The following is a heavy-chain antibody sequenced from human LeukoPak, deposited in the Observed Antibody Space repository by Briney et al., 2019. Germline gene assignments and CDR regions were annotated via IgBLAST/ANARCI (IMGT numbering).Heavy chain of an antibody. CDR3: ARRRYGEAFNV. J-gene: IGHJ3*01. CDR1: GFTFSSYA. D-gene: IGHD3-9*01. V-gene: IGHV3-7*01. Sequence: GGSLRLSCAASGFTFSSYAMSWVRQAPGKGLEWVANIKQDGSEKHCADSVKGRFTISRDNARNSLYLQMNSLTVEDTAVFYCARRRYGEAFNVWGQGTMVTVSS. CDR2: IKQDGSEK.